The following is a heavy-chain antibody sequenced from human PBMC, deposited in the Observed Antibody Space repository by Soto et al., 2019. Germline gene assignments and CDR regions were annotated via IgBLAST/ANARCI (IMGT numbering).Heavy chain of an antibody. CDR2: IKQDGSEK. J-gene: IGHJ6*02. D-gene: IGHD3-3*01. CDR1: GLTFSSYG. V-gene: IGHV3-7*01. CDR3: ARDGAGYYDFWSGSTIPYGLDV. Sequence: PGGSLRLSCAASGLTFSSYGMTWVRQAPGKGLEWVANIKQDGSEKYYVDSVKGRFTISRGDAKNSLYLQMNSLRAEDTAVYYCARDGAGYYDFWSGSTIPYGLDVWGQGTTVTVSS.